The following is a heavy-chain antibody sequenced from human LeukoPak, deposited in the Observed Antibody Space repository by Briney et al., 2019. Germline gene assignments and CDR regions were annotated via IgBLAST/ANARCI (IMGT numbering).Heavy chain of an antibody. CDR1: GFTVSSNY. CDR3: AREKSLRLAY. J-gene: IGHJ4*02. CDR2: IYSGGST. Sequence: GGSLRLSCAASGFTVSSNYMSCVRQAAGKGLEGVSVIYSGGSTYYAYSVKGRFNSSRANSANILFLQLNNVTTEDTALYYCAREKSLRLAYWGQGHLVTVS. V-gene: IGHV3-53*05.